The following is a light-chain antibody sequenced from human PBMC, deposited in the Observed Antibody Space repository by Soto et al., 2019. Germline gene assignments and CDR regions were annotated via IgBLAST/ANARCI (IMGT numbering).Light chain of an antibody. CDR3: QQYNILST. Sequence: EPPCPLSITEGDRVPLAFRASQNIRYWLAWYQHKPGKAPKLLIYDASTLESGVPTRFSGSGSGTEFTLTISGLHPDDFATYYCQQYNILSTFGQGTKVDI. J-gene: IGKJ1*01. CDR2: DAS. CDR1: QNIRYW. V-gene: IGKV1-5*01.